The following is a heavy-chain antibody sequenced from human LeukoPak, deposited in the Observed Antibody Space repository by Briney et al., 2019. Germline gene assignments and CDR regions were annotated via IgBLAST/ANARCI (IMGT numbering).Heavy chain of an antibody. CDR2: IKRKTDGGTT. D-gene: IGHD1-1*01. CDR3: TGTLGY. CDR1: GFTFSSAR. J-gene: IGHJ4*02. Sequence: GSLRLSCAASGFTFSSARMTWVRQAPGKGLEWVGRIKRKTDGGTTDYAAPVKGRFTISRDDSKNTLYLQMDSLKTEDTAVYYCTGTLGYWGQGTLVTVSS. V-gene: IGHV3-15*01.